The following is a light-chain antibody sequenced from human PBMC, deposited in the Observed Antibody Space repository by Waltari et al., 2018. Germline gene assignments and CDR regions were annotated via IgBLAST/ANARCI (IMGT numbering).Light chain of an antibody. CDR2: WAS. Sequence: DIVMTQSPDSLAVSLGGRATLNSKSSQSVLYSSNNKNYLAWYQQKPGQPPKLLIYWASTRESGVPDRFSGSGSGTDFTLTISSLQAEDVAVYYCQQYYSIPYTFGQGTKLEIK. J-gene: IGKJ2*01. CDR3: QQYYSIPYT. CDR1: QSVLYSSNNKNY. V-gene: IGKV4-1*01.